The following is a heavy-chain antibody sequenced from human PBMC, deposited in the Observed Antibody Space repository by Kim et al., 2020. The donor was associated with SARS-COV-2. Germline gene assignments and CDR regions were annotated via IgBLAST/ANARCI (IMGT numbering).Heavy chain of an antibody. Sequence: GGSLRLSCVDSGVTFSSSWMHWVRQAPGKGLTWVSRISSDGSRISYAASVKGRFTISRDNAKNTLYLQMNSLRVEDTAVFYCARDGGYIGSPLDHWGQGTLVTVSS. D-gene: IGHD1-26*01. V-gene: IGHV3-74*01. CDR2: ISSDGSRI. CDR1: GVTFSSSW. CDR3: ARDGGYIGSPLDH. J-gene: IGHJ4*02.